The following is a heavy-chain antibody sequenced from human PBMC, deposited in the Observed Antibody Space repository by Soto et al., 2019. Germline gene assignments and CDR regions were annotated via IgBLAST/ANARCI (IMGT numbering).Heavy chain of an antibody. D-gene: IGHD1-20*01. V-gene: IGHV4-59*01. J-gene: IGHJ6*02. CDR2: IFYRGNP. CDR1: GGSISGYY. Sequence: PSETLSLTCTVSGGSISGYYWSWIRQPPGKGLEWIGYIFYRGNPLYNPSLQSRVTISVDTSKNQFFLGLTSVTAADTAVYYCTRHPIIHNLQYGMDVWGQGASVTVSS. CDR3: TRHPIIHNLQYGMDV.